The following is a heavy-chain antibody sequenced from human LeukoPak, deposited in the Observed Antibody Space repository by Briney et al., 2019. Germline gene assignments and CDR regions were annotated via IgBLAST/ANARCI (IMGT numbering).Heavy chain of an antibody. Sequence: GGSLRLSCAASGFTFSSYSMNWVRQAPGKGLEWVSSISSSSSYIYYADSVKGRFTISRDNAKNSLYLQMNSLRAEDTAVYYCARDMGGAGCSSTSCYSDFDYWGQGTLVTASS. CDR3: ARDMGGAGCSSTSCYSDFDY. J-gene: IGHJ4*02. CDR1: GFTFSSYS. CDR2: ISSSSSYI. V-gene: IGHV3-21*01. D-gene: IGHD2-2*01.